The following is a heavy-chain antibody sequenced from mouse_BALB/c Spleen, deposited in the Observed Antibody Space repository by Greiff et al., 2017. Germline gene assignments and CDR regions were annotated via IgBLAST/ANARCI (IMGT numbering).Heavy chain of an antibody. CDR3: ARGNYYGSTRYYVDY. D-gene: IGHD1-1*01. J-gene: IGHJ2*01. V-gene: IGHV1-18*01. CDR1: GYTFTDYN. CDR2: INPNNGGT. Sequence: VQLKESGPELVKPGASVKIPCKASGYTFTDYNMDWVKQSHGKSLEWIGDINPNNGGTIYNQKFKGKATLTVDKSSSTAYMELRSLTSEDTAVYYCARGNYYGSTRYYVDYWGQGTTLTVSS.